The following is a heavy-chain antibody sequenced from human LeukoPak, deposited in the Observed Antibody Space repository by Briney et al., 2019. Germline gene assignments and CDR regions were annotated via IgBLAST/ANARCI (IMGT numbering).Heavy chain of an antibody. CDR1: GYGISIYV. V-gene: IGHV1-8*01. CDR2: MNPNSGNT. Sequence: KRYWKTSGYGISIYVVDWGLKATGQGLEWMGWMNPNSGNTGYAQKFQGRVTMTRNTSISTAYIELSSLRSEDTAMYYCARVYSGYDYAYYYYYYMDVWGKGTTVTIFS. J-gene: IGHJ6*03. D-gene: IGHD5-12*01. CDR3: ARVYSGYDYAYYYYYYMDV.